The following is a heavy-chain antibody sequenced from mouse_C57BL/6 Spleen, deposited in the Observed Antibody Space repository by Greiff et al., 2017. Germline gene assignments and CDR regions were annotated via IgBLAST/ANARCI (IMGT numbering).Heavy chain of an antibody. CDR1: GYSFTDYN. D-gene: IGHD2-5*01. V-gene: IGHV1-39*01. Sequence: EVQLQQSGPELVKPGASVKISCKASGYSFTDYNMNWVKQSNGKSLEWIGVINPNYGTTSYNQKFKGKATLTVDQSSSTAYMQLNSLTSEDSAVYYCARGAYYSNYQFLYYFDYWGQGTTLTVSS. CDR3: ARGAYYSNYQFLYYFDY. CDR2: INPNYGTT. J-gene: IGHJ2*01.